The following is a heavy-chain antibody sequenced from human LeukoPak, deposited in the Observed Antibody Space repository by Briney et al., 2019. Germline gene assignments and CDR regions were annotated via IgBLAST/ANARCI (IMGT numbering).Heavy chain of an antibody. J-gene: IGHJ5*02. CDR2: INPSGGST. CDR1: GYTFTNYY. V-gene: IGHV1-46*01. D-gene: IGHD1-26*01. Sequence: ASVKVSCKASGYTFTNYYMHWVRQAPGQGLEWMGFINPSGGSTSYAQKFQGRVTLTRDMSTTSVYMELTSLRSEDTAVYYCARDHSGKWDLLSGWWFDPWGQGTLVTVSS. CDR3: ARDHSGKWDLLSGWWFDP.